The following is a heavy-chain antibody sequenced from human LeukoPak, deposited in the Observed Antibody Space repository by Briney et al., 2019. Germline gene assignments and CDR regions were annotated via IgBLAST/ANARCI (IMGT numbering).Heavy chain of an antibody. CDR1: GFTFDDYG. CDR3: ARTFALAYDYVWGSYGGDYFDY. J-gene: IGHJ4*02. CDR2: INWNGGST. Sequence: GGSLRLSCAASGFTFDDYGMSWVRQAPGKGLEWVSGINWNGGSTGYADSVKGRFTISRDNAKNSLYLQMNSLRAEDTALYYCARTFALAYDYVWGSYGGDYFDYWGQGTLVTVSS. D-gene: IGHD3-16*01. V-gene: IGHV3-20*04.